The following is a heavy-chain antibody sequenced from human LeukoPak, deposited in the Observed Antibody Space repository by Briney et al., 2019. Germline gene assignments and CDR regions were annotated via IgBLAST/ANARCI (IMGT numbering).Heavy chain of an antibody. Sequence: ASVKFSCKASGYTFTSYTINWVRQAPGQGLEWMGWINTNTGNPTHAQGFTGRFVFSSDTSVNMAYLQISSLKSEDTAVYYCTRSAVGRADYWGQGTLVTVSS. CDR2: INTNTGNP. D-gene: IGHD6-13*01. J-gene: IGHJ4*02. CDR1: GYTFTSYT. CDR3: TRSAVGRADY. V-gene: IGHV7-4-1*04.